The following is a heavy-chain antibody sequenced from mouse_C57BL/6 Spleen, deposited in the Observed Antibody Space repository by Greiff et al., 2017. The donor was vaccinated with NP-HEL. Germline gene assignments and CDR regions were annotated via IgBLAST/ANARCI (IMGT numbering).Heavy chain of an antibody. CDR2: ISDGGSYT. CDR1: GFTFSSYA. J-gene: IGHJ1*03. D-gene: IGHD4-1*01. V-gene: IGHV5-4*01. Sequence: EVQVVESGGGLVKPGGSLKLSCAASGFTFSSYAMSWVRQTPEKRLEWVATISDGGSYTYYPDNVKGRFTISRDNAKNNLYLQMSHLKSEDTAMYYCAREGTGTAPYWYFDVWGTGTTVTVSS. CDR3: AREGTGTAPYWYFDV.